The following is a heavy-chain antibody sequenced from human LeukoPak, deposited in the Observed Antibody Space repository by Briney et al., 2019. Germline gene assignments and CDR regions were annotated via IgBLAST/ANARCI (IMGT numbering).Heavy chain of an antibody. CDR3: VREKQQSEKHPLDY. D-gene: IGHD6-13*01. CDR1: GGSISSGSYY. Sequence: SQTLSLTCTVSGGSISSGSYYWSWIRQPAGKGLEWIGRIYTSGSTNYNPSLKSRVTISVDTSKNQFSLKLSSVTAADTAVYYCVREKQQSEKHPLDYWGQGTLVTVSS. V-gene: IGHV4-61*02. J-gene: IGHJ4*02. CDR2: IYTSGST.